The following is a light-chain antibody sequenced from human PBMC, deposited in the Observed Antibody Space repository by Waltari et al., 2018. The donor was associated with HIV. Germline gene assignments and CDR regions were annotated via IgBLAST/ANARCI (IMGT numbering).Light chain of an antibody. V-gene: IGLV7-46*01. CDR1: TGAVTSGQY. J-gene: IGLJ2*01. CDR3: LLSFSGARV. Sequence: QAVVTQEPSLTVSPGGTVTLTCGSSTGAVTSGQYPDWFQKKPGQAPRTLIYDTSNKQSCTPDRFSGSVLGDKAALTLSGAQPSDEAEYYCLLSFSGARVFGGGTKVTVL. CDR2: DTS.